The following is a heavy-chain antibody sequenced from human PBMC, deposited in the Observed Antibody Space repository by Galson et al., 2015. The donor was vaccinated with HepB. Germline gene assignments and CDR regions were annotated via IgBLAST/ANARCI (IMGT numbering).Heavy chain of an antibody. CDR2: ISSSSSYI. V-gene: IGHV3-21*01. D-gene: IGHD3-22*01. CDR1: GFTFSSYS. J-gene: IGHJ6*02. Sequence: SLRLSCAASGFTFSSYSMNWVRQAPGKGLEWVSSISSSSSYIYYADSVKGRFTISRDNAKNSLYLQMNSLRAEDTAVYYCAREEEYYYDSSGYYSHNYYYYGMDVWGQGTTVTVSS. CDR3: AREEEYYYDSSGYYSHNYYYYGMDV.